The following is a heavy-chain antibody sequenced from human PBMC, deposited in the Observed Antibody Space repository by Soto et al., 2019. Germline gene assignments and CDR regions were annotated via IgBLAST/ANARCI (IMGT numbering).Heavy chain of an antibody. J-gene: IGHJ4*02. D-gene: IGHD3-10*01. CDR2: ISYDGSNK. V-gene: IGHV3-30*18. CDR3: AKDQGGYGSGSFDY. Sequence: QVQLVESGGGVVQPGRSLRLSCAASGFTFSSYGMHWVRQAPGKGLEWVAVISYDGSNKYYADSVKGRFTISRDNSKNTLYLQMNSLRAEDTAVYYCAKDQGGYGSGSFDYWGQGTLVTVSS. CDR1: GFTFSSYG.